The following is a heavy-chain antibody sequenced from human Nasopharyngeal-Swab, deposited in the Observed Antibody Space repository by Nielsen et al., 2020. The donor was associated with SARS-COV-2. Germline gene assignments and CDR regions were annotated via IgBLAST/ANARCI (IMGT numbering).Heavy chain of an antibody. J-gene: IGHJ4*02. D-gene: IGHD1-26*01. CDR1: GVSISSQY. CDR3: ARLPYSDNYHLDY. CDR2: ISHNSGT. Sequence: SETLSLTCTVSGVSISSQYWSWIRQPPGKGLEWIGYISHNSGTNYNPSLKSRVTISVDTSKNQFSLNLNSVTAADTAVYYCARLPYSDNYHLDYWGQGTLVTVSS. V-gene: IGHV4-59*08.